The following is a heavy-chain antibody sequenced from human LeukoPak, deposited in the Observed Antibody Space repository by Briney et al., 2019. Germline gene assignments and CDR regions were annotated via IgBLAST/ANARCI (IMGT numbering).Heavy chain of an antibody. D-gene: IGHD1-1*01. J-gene: IGHJ4*02. CDR1: GYSFSSNM. V-gene: IGHV3-7*01. CDR3: SAHGY. CDR2: ILPGGRES. Sequence: GGSLRLSCVVSGYSFSSNMMTWVRQAPGKGLEWVATILPGGRESYRVDSVKGRFTISRDNAKNSLYLQMSSLRAEDTAVNYMSAHGYWGQGTLVTVTS.